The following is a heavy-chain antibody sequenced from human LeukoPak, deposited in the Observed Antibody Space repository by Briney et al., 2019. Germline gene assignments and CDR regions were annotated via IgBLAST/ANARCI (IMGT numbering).Heavy chain of an antibody. Sequence: PGGSLRLSCAASGFTFDDYAMHWVRQAPGKGLEWVSGISWNSGSIGYADSVKGRFTISRDNAKNSLYLQMNSLRAEDTALYYCAXDXXTXXXXXDYXXXGTLVTVS. CDR3: AXDXXTXXXXXDY. CDR2: ISWNSGSI. J-gene: IGHJ4*01. CDR1: GFTFDDYA. V-gene: IGHV3-9*01.